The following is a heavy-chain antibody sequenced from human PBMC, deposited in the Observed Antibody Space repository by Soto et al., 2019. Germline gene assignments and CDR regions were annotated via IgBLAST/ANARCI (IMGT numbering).Heavy chain of an antibody. CDR3: AKVTPTPPVLLWFGESGWFDP. J-gene: IGHJ5*02. CDR2: ISSDGSHE. CDR1: GFTFSSYG. Sequence: GGSLRLSCAASGFTFSSYGMHWVRQAPGKGLEWVAVISSDGSHEYYADSLKGRFTISRDNSKNTLYLQMNSLRAEDTAVYYCAKVTPTPPVLLWFGESGWFDPWGQGTLVTVSS. V-gene: IGHV3-30*18. D-gene: IGHD3-10*01.